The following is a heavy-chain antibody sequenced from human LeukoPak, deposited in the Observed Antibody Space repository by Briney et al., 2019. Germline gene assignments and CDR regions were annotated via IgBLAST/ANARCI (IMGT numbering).Heavy chain of an antibody. CDR2: ISSNGGST. CDR1: GFTFSSHA. CDR3: AKGNRRITIFGVVTQSPFDY. J-gene: IGHJ4*02. V-gene: IGHV3-64*04. D-gene: IGHD3-3*01. Sequence: GGSLRLTCSASGFTFSSHALHWVRQAPGKGLEYVSAISSNGGSTYFADSVKGRFTISRDNSKNTLYLQMNSLRAEDTAVYYCAKGNRRITIFGVVTQSPFDYWGQGTLVTVSS.